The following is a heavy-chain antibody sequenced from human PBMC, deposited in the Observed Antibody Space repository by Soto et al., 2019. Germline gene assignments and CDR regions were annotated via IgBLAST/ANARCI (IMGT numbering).Heavy chain of an antibody. V-gene: IGHV1-3*01. CDR3: ARGSGLTYFDY. CDR1: GYTFTSYA. Sequence: QVQLVQSGAEVKKPGASVKVSCKASGYTFTSYAMHWVRQAPGQRLEWMGWINAGNGNTKYSQKFQGRVTITRDTSASTAYMELSRLRSEVTAVYYCARGSGLTYFDYRGPGTLVTVSS. CDR2: INAGNGNT. D-gene: IGHD3-10*01. J-gene: IGHJ4*01.